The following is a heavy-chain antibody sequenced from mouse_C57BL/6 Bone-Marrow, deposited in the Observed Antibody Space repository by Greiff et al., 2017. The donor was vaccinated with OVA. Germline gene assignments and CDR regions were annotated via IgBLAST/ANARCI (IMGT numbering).Heavy chain of an antibody. Sequence: EVKLMESEGGLVQPGSSMKLSCTASGFTFSDYYMAWVRQVPEKGLEWVANINYDGSSTYYLDSLKSRFIISRDNAKNILYLQMSSLKSEDTATYYCARFFLYDYDGYYFDYWGQGTTLTVSS. CDR3: ARFFLYDYDGYYFDY. V-gene: IGHV5-16*01. CDR1: GFTFSDYY. D-gene: IGHD2-4*01. CDR2: INYDGSST. J-gene: IGHJ2*01.